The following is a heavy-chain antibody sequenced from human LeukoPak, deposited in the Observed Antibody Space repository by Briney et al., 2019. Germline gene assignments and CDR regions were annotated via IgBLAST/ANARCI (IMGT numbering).Heavy chain of an antibody. CDR2: IGTAGDT. V-gene: IGHV3-13*01. CDR1: GFTFSSYD. J-gene: IGHJ3*02. Sequence: PGGSLRLSCAASGFTFSSYDMHWVRQATGKGLEWVSAIGTAGDTYYPGSVKGRFTISRENAKNSLYLQMNSLRAGDTAVYYCARGKGYYGSGRADHDAFDTWGQGTMVTVSS. CDR3: ARGKGYYGSGRADHDAFDT. D-gene: IGHD3-10*01.